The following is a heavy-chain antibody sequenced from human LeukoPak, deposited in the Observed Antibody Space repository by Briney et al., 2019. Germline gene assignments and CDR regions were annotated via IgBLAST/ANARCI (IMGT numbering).Heavy chain of an antibody. J-gene: IGHJ4*02. D-gene: IGHD1-1*01. Sequence: GGSLRLSCAASGFTFSSYSMNWVRQAPGKGLEWVSSISSSSSYIYYADSVKGRFTISRDNAKNSLYLQMNSLRAEDTAVYYCARESGERGYFDYWGQGTLVTVSS. CDR3: ARESGERGYFDY. CDR1: GFTFSSYS. V-gene: IGHV3-21*01. CDR2: ISSSSSYI.